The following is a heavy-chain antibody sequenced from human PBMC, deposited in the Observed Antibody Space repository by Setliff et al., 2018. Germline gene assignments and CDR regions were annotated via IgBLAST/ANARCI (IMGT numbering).Heavy chain of an antibody. CDR3: ARVPRFTDTRNAFDI. CDR1: GFTFSSYW. D-gene: IGHD5-18*01. J-gene: IGHJ3*02. Sequence: LRLSCAASGFTFSSYWMTWVRQAPGKGLEWVANIKQDGSERHYADSVKGRFTISRDNSKNTLYLQMNSLRAEDTAVYYCARVPRFTDTRNAFDIWGQGTMVTVSS. CDR2: IKQDGSER. V-gene: IGHV3-7*03.